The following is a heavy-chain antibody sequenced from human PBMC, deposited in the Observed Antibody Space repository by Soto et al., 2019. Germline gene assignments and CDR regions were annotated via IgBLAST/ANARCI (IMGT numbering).Heavy chain of an antibody. D-gene: IGHD6-13*01. CDR2: IWYDGSNK. Sequence: PGGSLRLSCAASGFTFSSYGMHWVRQAPGKGLEWVAVIWYDGSNKYYADSVKGRFTISRDNSKNTLYLQMNSLRAEDTAVYYCARGPYSSSWYLYAFDIWGQGTMVTVSS. V-gene: IGHV3-33*01. CDR3: ARGPYSSSWYLYAFDI. CDR1: GFTFSSYG. J-gene: IGHJ3*02.